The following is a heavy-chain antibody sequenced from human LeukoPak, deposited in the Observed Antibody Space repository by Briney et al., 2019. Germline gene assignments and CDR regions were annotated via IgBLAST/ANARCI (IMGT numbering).Heavy chain of an antibody. D-gene: IGHD6-19*01. Sequence: PSETLSLTCTVSGGSISSSSYYWGWIRQPPGKGLEWIGSIYYSGSTYYNPSLKSRVTISVDASKNQFSLKLSSVTAADTAVYYCARHSGWYWGFNYWGQGTLVTVSS. CDR2: IYYSGST. CDR3: ARHSGWYWGFNY. CDR1: GGSISSSSYY. V-gene: IGHV4-39*01. J-gene: IGHJ4*02.